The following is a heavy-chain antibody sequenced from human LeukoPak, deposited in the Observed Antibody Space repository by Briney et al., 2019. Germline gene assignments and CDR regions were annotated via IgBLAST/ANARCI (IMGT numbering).Heavy chain of an antibody. J-gene: IGHJ4*02. D-gene: IGHD3-22*01. V-gene: IGHV3-15*01. CDR1: GFTFSSYA. Sequence: PGGSLRLSCAASGFTFSSYAMSWVRQAPGKGLEWVGRIKSKTDGGTTDYAAPVKGRFTISRDDSKNTLYLQMNSLKTEDTAVYYCTTDRTTYYDSSWYDYWGQGTLVTVSS. CDR2: IKSKTDGGTT. CDR3: TTDRTTYYDSSWYDY.